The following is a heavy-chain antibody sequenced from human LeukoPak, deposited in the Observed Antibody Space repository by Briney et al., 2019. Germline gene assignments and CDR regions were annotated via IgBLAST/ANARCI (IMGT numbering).Heavy chain of an antibody. D-gene: IGHD3-10*01. CDR3: ARGSYGSGYTDY. CDR1: GGSFSGYY. CDR2: IYTSGST. J-gene: IGHJ4*02. Sequence: SETLSLTCAVYGGSFSGYYWSWIRQPAGKGLEWIGRIYTSGSTNYNPSLKSRVTMSVDTSKNQFSLKLSSVTAADTAVYYCARGSYGSGYTDYWGQGTLVTVSS. V-gene: IGHV4-59*10.